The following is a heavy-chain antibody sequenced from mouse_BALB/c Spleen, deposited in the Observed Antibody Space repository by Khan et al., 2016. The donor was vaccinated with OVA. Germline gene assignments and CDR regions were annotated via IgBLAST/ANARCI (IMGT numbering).Heavy chain of an antibody. Sequence: VQLQQSGTELVRPGTLVRLSCTASGFNIKDYYIHWVKQRPDQGLEWIGWIDPENGKTIYDPRFQGKASITADTSSNTVYLQLSSLTSEDTAVYYCPRSILLYFDCWGQGTTLTVSS. D-gene: IGHD2-3*01. CDR2: IDPENGKT. J-gene: IGHJ2*01. CDR3: PRSILLYFDC. CDR1: GFNIKDYY. V-gene: IGHV14-1*02.